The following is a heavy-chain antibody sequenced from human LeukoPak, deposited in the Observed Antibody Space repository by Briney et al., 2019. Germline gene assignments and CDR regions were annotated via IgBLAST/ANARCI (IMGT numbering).Heavy chain of an antibody. Sequence: PGGSPRLSCAATGFTVSSNYMSWVRQAPGKGLEWVSSIKGRFTISRDNAKNSLYLQMNSLRVEDTAVYYCARERYHGSGAPKLDYWGQGSLVTVSS. CDR1: GFTVSSNY. J-gene: IGHJ4*02. V-gene: IGHV3-69-1*02. CDR3: ARERYHGSGAPKLDY. D-gene: IGHD3-10*01. CDR2: I.